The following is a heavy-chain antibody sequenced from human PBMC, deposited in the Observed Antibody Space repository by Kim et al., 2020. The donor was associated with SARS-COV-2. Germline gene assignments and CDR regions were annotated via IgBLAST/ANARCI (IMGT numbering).Heavy chain of an antibody. CDR3: VKEPREQLDFDY. J-gene: IGHJ4*02. Sequence: YYADSGKGRFTISRDNSKNTLYLEMSSLRAEDTAVYYCVKEPREQLDFDYWGQGTLVTVSS. V-gene: IGHV3-64D*09. D-gene: IGHD6-13*01.